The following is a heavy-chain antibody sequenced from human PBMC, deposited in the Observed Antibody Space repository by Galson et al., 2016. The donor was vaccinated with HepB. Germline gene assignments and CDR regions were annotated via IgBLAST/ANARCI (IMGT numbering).Heavy chain of an antibody. CDR1: GFTFSDYA. V-gene: IGHV3-30*04. CDR2: VSYDGSKR. CDR3: ARERVRGVFRFTFDY. Sequence: SLRLSCAASGFTFSDYAMHWVRQAPGKGLKWVAGVSYDGSKRYYADSVKGRLTISRDNSKNTVYLEMNVLIAEETVVYYCARERVRGVFRFTFDYWGQGALVIVSS. J-gene: IGHJ4*02. D-gene: IGHD3-10*01.